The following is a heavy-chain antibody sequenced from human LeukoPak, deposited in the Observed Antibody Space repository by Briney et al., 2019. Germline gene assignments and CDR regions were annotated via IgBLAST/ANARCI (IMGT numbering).Heavy chain of an antibody. V-gene: IGHV4-39*07. D-gene: IGHD6-6*01. Sequence: SETLSLTCTVSGGSISSSNYYWGWIRQPPGKGLEWIGSIYYSGRTYYNPSLKSRVTMSLDTSKNQFSLKLSSVTAADTAVYYCARGAGIAARPFHFDYWGQGTLVTVSS. CDR3: ARGAGIAARPFHFDY. J-gene: IGHJ4*02. CDR1: GGSISSSNYY. CDR2: IYYSGRT.